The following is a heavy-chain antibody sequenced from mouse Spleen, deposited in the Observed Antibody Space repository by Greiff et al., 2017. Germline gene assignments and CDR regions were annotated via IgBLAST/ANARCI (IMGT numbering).Heavy chain of an antibody. CDR2: ISSGGGNT. V-gene: IGHV5-9*01. D-gene: IGHD3-2*01. Sequence: EVKLMESGGGLVKPGGSLKLSCAASGFTFSSYAMSWVRQTPEKRLEWVAYISSGGGNTYYPDSVKGRFTISRDNAKNTLYLQMSSLRSEDTALYYCARGGETARATRFGCWGQGTLVTGSA. J-gene: IGHJ3*01. CDR1: GFTFSSYA. CDR3: ARGGETARATRFGC.